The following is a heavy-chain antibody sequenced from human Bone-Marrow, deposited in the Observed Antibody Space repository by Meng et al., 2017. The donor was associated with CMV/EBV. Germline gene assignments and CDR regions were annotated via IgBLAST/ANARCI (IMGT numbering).Heavy chain of an antibody. CDR2: IKSKTDGGTT. J-gene: IGHJ4*02. Sequence: GESLKISCAASGFTFSNAWMSWVRQASGKGLEWVGRIKSKTDGGTTDYAAPVKGRFTISRDDSKNTLYLQMNSLKTEDTAVYYCTTVSVVVPAAPDWGQGTLVTVSS. D-gene: IGHD2-2*01. V-gene: IGHV3-15*01. CDR3: TTVSVVVPAAPD. CDR1: GFTFSNAW.